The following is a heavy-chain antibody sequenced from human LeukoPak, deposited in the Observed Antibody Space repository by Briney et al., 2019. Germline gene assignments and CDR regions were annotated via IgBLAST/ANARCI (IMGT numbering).Heavy chain of an antibody. CDR2: IYHSGST. J-gene: IGHJ3*02. Sequence: SETLSLTCAVSGYSISSGYYWGWIRQPPGKGLEWIGSIYHSGSTYYNPSVKSRVTISVDTSKNQFSLKLSSVTAADTAVYYCARHDGGYCSSTSCYGAFDIWGQGTMVTVSS. CDR1: GYSISSGYY. V-gene: IGHV4-38-2*01. D-gene: IGHD2-2*01. CDR3: ARHDGGYCSSTSCYGAFDI.